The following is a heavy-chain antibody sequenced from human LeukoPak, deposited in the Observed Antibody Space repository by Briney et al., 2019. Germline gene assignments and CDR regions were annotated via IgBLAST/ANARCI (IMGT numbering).Heavy chain of an antibody. CDR3: ATDQVGSGWYSSFDY. V-gene: IGHV1-24*01. D-gene: IGHD6-19*01. J-gene: IGHJ4*02. CDR1: GYTFTGYY. Sequence: ASVKVSCKASGYTFTGYYMHWVRQAPGKGLEWMGGFDPEDGETIYAQKFQGRVTMTEDTSTDTAYMELSSLRSEDTAVYYCATDQVGSGWYSSFDYWGQGTLVTVSS. CDR2: FDPEDGET.